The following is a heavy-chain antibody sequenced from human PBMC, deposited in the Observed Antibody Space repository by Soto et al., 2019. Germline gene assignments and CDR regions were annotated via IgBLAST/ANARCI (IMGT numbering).Heavy chain of an antibody. D-gene: IGHD5-18*01. V-gene: IGHV3-7*01. Sequence: GGSLGLGCAASGVIVRSYVMSWVRQAPGKGLEWVANIHGDGGKIYYVDSVKGRFTISRDNAKRSLYLQMNSLRAEDTAVYYCARDFYGGYTYGPGDYWGQAALLTVSS. CDR2: IHGDGGKI. CDR1: GVIVRSYV. J-gene: IGHJ4*02. CDR3: ARDFYGGYTYGPGDY.